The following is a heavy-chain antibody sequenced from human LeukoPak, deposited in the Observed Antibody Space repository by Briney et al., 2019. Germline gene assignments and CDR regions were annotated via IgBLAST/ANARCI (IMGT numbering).Heavy chain of an antibody. CDR1: GYTFSNAW. V-gene: IGHV3-15*01. D-gene: IGHD3-22*01. CDR3: TGGITMIVVFDY. Sequence: SGGSLRLSCAASGYTFSNAWMSWVRQAPGKGLQWVGRIKSKTDGGTTDYAAPVKGRFTISRDDSKNTLYLQMNSLKTEDTAVYYCTGGITMIVVFDYWGQGTLVTVSS. J-gene: IGHJ4*02. CDR2: IKSKTDGGTT.